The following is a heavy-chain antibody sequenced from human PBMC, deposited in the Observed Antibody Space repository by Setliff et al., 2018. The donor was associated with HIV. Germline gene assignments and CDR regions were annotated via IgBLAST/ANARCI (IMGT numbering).Heavy chain of an antibody. D-gene: IGHD2-2*01. CDR2: MYYSGST. CDR1: GGSINNDIYF. J-gene: IGHJ3*02. V-gene: IGHV4-31*03. Sequence: SETLSLTCSVSGGSINNDIYFWSWIRQHPGKGLEWIGYMYYSGSTYYNPSLKSRVTISVDTSKNEFSLKLSSETAADTAVYYCASDRGVYGMSSSCYSTVDAFDIWGQGTMVTVSS. CDR3: ASDRGVYGMSSSCYSTVDAFDI.